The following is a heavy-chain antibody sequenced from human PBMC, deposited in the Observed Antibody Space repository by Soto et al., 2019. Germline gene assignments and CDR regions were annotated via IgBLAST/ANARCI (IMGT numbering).Heavy chain of an antibody. CDR1: GFTFSSYA. CDR3: AKTYYGDAHYYYYMDV. CDR2: ISGNGGST. J-gene: IGHJ6*03. V-gene: IGHV3-23*01. D-gene: IGHD4-17*01. Sequence: PGGSLRLSCAASGFTFSSYAMSWVRQAPGKGLEWVSAISGNGGSTYYADSVKGRFTISRDNSKNTLYLQMNSLRAEDTAVYYCAKTYYGDAHYYYYMDVWGKGTTVTVSS.